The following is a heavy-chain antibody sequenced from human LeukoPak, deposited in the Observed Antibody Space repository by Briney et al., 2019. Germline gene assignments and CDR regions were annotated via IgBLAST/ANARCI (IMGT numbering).Heavy chain of an antibody. CDR1: GGSFSGYY. Sequence: SETLSLTCAVYGGSFSGYYWSWIRQPPGKGLEWIREINHSGSTNYNPSLKSRVTISVDTSKNQFSLKLSSVTAADTAVYYCARGDILTGSYDYWGQGTLVTVSA. J-gene: IGHJ4*02. CDR2: INHSGST. CDR3: ARGDILTGSYDY. D-gene: IGHD3-9*01. V-gene: IGHV4-34*01.